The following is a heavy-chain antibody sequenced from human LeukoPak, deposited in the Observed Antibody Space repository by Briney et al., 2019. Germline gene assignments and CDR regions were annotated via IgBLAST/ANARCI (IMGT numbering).Heavy chain of an antibody. CDR1: GFTFSNYE. Sequence: GGSLRLSCAASGFTFSNYEMNWVRQAPGKGLAWVSSVSSRAGTIYYADSVKGRFTISRDNAKNSLYVQMNSLTAEDTAVYYCARVGVLSSSWLLYWGQGTLVTVSS. CDR3: ARVGVLSSSWLLY. V-gene: IGHV3-48*03. D-gene: IGHD6-13*01. J-gene: IGHJ4*02. CDR2: VSSRAGTI.